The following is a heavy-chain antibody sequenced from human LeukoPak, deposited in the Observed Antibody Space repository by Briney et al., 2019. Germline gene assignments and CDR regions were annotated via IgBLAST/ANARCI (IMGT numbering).Heavy chain of an antibody. J-gene: IGHJ3*02. Sequence: SETLSLTCAVYGGSFSGYYWSWIRQPPGKGLEWIGRIYTSGSTNYNPSLKSRVTMSVDTSKNHFSLKLSSVTAADTAMYYCARVTYSSSSPSLDAFDIWGQGTMVTVSS. CDR3: ARVTYSSSSPSLDAFDI. CDR2: IYTSGST. D-gene: IGHD6-6*01. CDR1: GGSFSGYY. V-gene: IGHV4-59*10.